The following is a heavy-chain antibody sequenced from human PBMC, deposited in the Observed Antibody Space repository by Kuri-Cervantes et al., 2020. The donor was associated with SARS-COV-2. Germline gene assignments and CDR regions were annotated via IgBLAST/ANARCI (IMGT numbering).Heavy chain of an antibody. V-gene: IGHV3-64D*06. CDR3: AKDLTGYWAFDY. Sequence: GESLKISCSASGFTFSTHAMHWVRQALGKGLEYVSGLDGNGHMIYYADSVKGRFTISRDNSKSTVYLQMSSLGAEDTALYYCAKDLTGYWAFDYWGQGTLVTVSS. CDR2: LDGNGHMI. J-gene: IGHJ4*02. CDR1: GFTFSTHA. D-gene: IGHD1-20*01.